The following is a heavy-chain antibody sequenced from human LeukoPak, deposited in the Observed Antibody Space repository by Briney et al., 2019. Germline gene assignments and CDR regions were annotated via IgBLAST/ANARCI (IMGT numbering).Heavy chain of an antibody. CDR2: IYYSGST. CDR3: ARYIAPIRGTGRYYYYGMDV. CDR1: GGSISSGDYY. D-gene: IGHD3-10*01. J-gene: IGHJ6*02. V-gene: IGHV4-30-4*08. Sequence: PSETLSLTCTVSGGSISSGDYYWSWIRQPPGKGLEWIGYIYYSGSTYYNPSLKSRVTISVDTSKNQFSLKLSSVTAADTAVYYCARYIAPIRGTGRYYYYGMDVWGQGTTVTVSS.